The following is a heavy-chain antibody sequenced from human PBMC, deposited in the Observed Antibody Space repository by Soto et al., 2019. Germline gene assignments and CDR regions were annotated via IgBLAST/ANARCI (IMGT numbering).Heavy chain of an antibody. J-gene: IGHJ4*02. Sequence: SETLSLTCTVSGGSISSSSYYWGWIRQPPGKGLEWIGSIYYSGSTYYNPSLKSRVTISVDTSKNQFSLKLSSVTAADTAVYYCATLLETTALVGIDYWGQGTLVTVSS. CDR3: ATLLETTALVGIDY. CDR2: IYYSGST. D-gene: IGHD4-17*01. V-gene: IGHV4-39*01. CDR1: GGSISSSSYY.